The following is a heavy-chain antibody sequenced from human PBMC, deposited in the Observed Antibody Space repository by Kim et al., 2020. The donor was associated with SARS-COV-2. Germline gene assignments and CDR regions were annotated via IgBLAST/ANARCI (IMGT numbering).Heavy chain of an antibody. V-gene: IGHV3-30*18. J-gene: IGHJ6*02. CDR3: AKDLDWGCSGGSCPESYYYGMDV. CDR1: GFTFSSYG. D-gene: IGHD2-15*01. Sequence: GGSLRLSCAASGFTFSSYGMHWVRQAPGKGLEWVAVISYDGSNKYYADSVKGRFTISRDNSKNTLYLQMNSLRAEDTAVYYRAKDLDWGCSGGSCPESYYYGMDVWGQGTTVTVSS. CDR2: ISYDGSNK.